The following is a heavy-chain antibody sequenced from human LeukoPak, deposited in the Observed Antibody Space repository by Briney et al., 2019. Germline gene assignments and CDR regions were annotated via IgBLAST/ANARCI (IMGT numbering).Heavy chain of an antibody. Sequence: SETLSLTCTVSGGSINSYYWNWIRQPPGKGLEWIGEIYHSGSTNYNPSLKSRVTISLDKSKNQFSLKLSSVTAADTAVYYCARGPGSHFDYWGQGTLVTVSS. CDR2: IYHSGST. CDR3: ARGPGSHFDY. J-gene: IGHJ4*02. V-gene: IGHV4-59*12. CDR1: GGSINSYY. D-gene: IGHD1-26*01.